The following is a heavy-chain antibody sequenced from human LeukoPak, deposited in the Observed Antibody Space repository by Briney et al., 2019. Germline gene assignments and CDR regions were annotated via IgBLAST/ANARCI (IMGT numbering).Heavy chain of an antibody. CDR1: GFTFSSYA. Sequence: PGGSLRLSCAASGFTFSSYAMHWVRQAPGKGLEWVAVISYDGSNKYYADSVKGRFTISRDNSKNTLYLQMNSLRAEDTAVYYCARGHHYDSSGYYYFDYWGQGTLATVSS. CDR2: ISYDGSNK. D-gene: IGHD3-22*01. CDR3: ARGHHYDSSGYYYFDY. V-gene: IGHV3-30*04. J-gene: IGHJ4*02.